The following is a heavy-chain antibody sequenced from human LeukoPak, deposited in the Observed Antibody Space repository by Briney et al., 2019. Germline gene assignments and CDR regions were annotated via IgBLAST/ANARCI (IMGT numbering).Heavy chain of an antibody. CDR1: GFTFSGYA. D-gene: IGHD5-18*01. V-gene: IGHV3-73*01. CDR2: IRSKANPYET. J-gene: IGHJ6*02. Sequence: GGSLRLSCAASGFTFSGYAMHWFRQASGKGLEWVGHIRSKANPYETAYAASVKGRFTISRDDSKNTAYLQMNSLKTEDTAVYYCTRRRDTAKDYYYYGMDLWGQGTTVTVSS. CDR3: TRRRDTAKDYYYYGMDL.